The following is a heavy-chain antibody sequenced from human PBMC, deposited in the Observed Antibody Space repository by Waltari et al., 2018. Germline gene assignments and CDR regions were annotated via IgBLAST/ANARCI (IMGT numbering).Heavy chain of an antibody. V-gene: IGHV4-59*01. CDR3: ARDGLSRGGMDV. CDR1: GGSISSYY. Sequence: QVQLQESGPGLVKPSETLSLTCTVSGGSISSYYWSWLRQPPGKGLEWIGYIYYSGSTNYNPSLKSRVTISVDTSKNQFSLKLSSVTAADTAVYYCARDGLSRGGMDVWGQGTTVTVSS. CDR2: IYYSGST. J-gene: IGHJ6*02.